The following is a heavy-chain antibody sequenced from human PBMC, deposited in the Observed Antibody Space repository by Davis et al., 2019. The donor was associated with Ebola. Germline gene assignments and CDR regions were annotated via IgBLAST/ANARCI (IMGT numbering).Heavy chain of an antibody. CDR2: IIPIFGTA. V-gene: IGHV1-69*13. Sequence: SVKACKASGGTFSSYAISWVRQAPGQGLEWMGGIIPIFGTANYAQKFQGRVTITADESTSTAYMELSSLRSEDTAVYYCARGGRYSYGPGYYYYYGMDVWGQGTTVTVSS. CDR3: ARGGRYSYGPGYYYYYGMDV. J-gene: IGHJ6*02. CDR1: GGTFSSYA. D-gene: IGHD5-18*01.